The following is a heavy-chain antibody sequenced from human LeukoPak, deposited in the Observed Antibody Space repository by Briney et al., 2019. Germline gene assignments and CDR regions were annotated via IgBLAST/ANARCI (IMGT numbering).Heavy chain of an antibody. Sequence: SETLSLTCSVSGGSISSDDYCWNWIRQHPGKGLEWIVYIYYSGSTYYNPSLKSRVALSVDTSKNQFSLKLSSLTAADTAVYYCAKSREEIRGLDAFDIWGQGTMVTVSS. J-gene: IGHJ3*02. CDR2: IYYSGST. D-gene: IGHD5-24*01. V-gene: IGHV4-31*03. CDR3: AKSREEIRGLDAFDI. CDR1: GGSISSDDYC.